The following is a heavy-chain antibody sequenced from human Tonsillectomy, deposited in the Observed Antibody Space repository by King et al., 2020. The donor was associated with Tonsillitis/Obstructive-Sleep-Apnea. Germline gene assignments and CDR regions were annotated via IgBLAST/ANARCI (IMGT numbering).Heavy chain of an antibody. CDR1: GFTFNNYA. D-gene: IGHD6-6*01. Sequence: VQLVESGGGVVQPGRSLRLSCAASGFTFNNYAMHWVRQAPGKGLEWVAVISYDGSNKYYADSVKGRFTISRDNSKNTLYLQMNSLRTEDTAVYCCARDLSFTWVSGEQLPDYYFDYWGQGTLVTVSS. CDR3: ARDLSFTWVSGEQLPDYYFDY. V-gene: IGHV3-30*04. CDR2: ISYDGSNK. J-gene: IGHJ4*02.